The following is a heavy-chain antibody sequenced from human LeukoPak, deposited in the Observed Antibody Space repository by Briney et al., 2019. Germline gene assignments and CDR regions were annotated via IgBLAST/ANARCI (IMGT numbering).Heavy chain of an antibody. V-gene: IGHV3-23*01. J-gene: IGHJ4*02. Sequence: GGSLRLSCAASGFTFSNYAMNWVRQAPGKGLEWVSGITAGDGSAYYADSVKGRFTISRDNAKNSLYLQMNSLRAEDTAVYYCARDLYSSSSTPTVYFDYWGQGTLVTVSS. CDR2: ITAGDGSA. CDR3: ARDLYSSSSTPTVYFDY. D-gene: IGHD6-6*01. CDR1: GFTFSNYA.